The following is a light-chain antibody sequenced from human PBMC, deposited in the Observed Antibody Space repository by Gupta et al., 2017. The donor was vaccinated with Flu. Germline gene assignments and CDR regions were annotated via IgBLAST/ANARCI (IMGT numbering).Light chain of an antibody. J-gene: IGKJ5*01. V-gene: IGKV1-12*01. CDR3: QQADSFPIT. CDR1: QGISGS. Sequence: DIKTTQSSSSFSAFVGDRVTITCRASQGISGSLAWYQQRPGQAPKLLIYTAYSLETGVPSRFSGSGSGTEFTLTIYNLQPEDFATYYCQQADSFPITFGQGTRLEIK. CDR2: TAY.